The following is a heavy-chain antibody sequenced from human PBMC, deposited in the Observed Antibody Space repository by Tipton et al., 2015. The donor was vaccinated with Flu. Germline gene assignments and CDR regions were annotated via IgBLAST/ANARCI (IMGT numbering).Heavy chain of an antibody. V-gene: IGHV4-59*01. CDR1: GGPISSYY. J-gene: IGHJ3*02. CDR2: IYYSGST. CDR3: ARVYYDSSGYTDAFDI. D-gene: IGHD3-22*01. Sequence: TLSLTCTVSGGPISSYYWSWIRQPPGKGLEWIGYIYYSGSTNYNPSLKSRVTISVDTSKNQFPLKLSSVTAADTAVYYCARVYYDSSGYTDAFDIWGQGTMVTVSS.